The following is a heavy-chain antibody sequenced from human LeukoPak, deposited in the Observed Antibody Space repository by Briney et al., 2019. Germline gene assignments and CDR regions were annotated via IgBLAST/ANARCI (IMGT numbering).Heavy chain of an antibody. Sequence: SETLSLTCTVSGGSISSYYWSWIRQPPGKGLEWIGYIYYSGSTNYNPSLKSRVTISVDTSKNQFSLKLSSVTAADTPVYYCARLQQTSPFWYYCYGMDVWGQGTTVTVSS. CDR1: GGSISSYY. D-gene: IGHD3-3*01. J-gene: IGHJ6*02. CDR3: ARLQQTSPFWYYCYGMDV. V-gene: IGHV4-59*08. CDR2: IYYSGST.